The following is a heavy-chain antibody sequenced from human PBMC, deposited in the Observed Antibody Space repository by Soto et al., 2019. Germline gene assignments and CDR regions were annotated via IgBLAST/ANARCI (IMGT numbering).Heavy chain of an antibody. CDR1: GVSSTSFY. J-gene: IGHJ4*02. D-gene: IGHD3-16*01. CDR2: IFDNGDV. Sequence: SETLSLTCTVSGVSSTSFYWSWIRQSPGKGLEWIGYIFDNGDVKYNPSLMSRLTMSIDMSKNEFSLRLKSVTAAYTAMYYCARGWGSKWYYCDSCGGGT. V-gene: IGHV4-59*01. CDR3: ARGWGSKWYYCDS.